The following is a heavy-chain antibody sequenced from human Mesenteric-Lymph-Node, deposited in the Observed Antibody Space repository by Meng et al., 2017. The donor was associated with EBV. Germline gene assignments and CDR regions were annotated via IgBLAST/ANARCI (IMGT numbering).Heavy chain of an antibody. Sequence: EVKVLEAGGGLVQPGGSLRLSCAVSGFSFNIYDMNWVRQAPGRGLEWVSGISGSGSTAYYADSVKGRFSISRDNSGNTVYPQMNSLRAEDTAVYYCSNLPYDYWGQGTLVTVSS. V-gene: IGHV3-23*01. CDR1: GFSFNIYD. J-gene: IGHJ4*02. CDR3: SNLPYDY. CDR2: ISGSGSTA. D-gene: IGHD3-3*01.